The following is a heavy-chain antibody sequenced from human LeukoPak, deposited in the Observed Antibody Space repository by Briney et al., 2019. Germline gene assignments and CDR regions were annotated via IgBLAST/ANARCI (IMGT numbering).Heavy chain of an antibody. J-gene: IGHJ3*02. Sequence: PGGSLRLSCAASGFTFSSYAMSWVRQAPGKGLEWVSAISGSGGSTYYADSVKGRFTISRDNSKSTLYLQMNSLRAEDTAVYYCAKEKVGATKGGNAFDIWGQGTMVTVSS. CDR1: GFTFSSYA. CDR2: ISGSGGST. D-gene: IGHD1-26*01. V-gene: IGHV3-23*01. CDR3: AKEKVGATKGGNAFDI.